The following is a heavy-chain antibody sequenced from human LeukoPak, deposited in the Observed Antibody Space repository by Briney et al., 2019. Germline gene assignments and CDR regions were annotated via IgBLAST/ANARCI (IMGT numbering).Heavy chain of an antibody. CDR3: ARVLGYCSSTSCYRGYFDY. Sequence: SETLSLTCTVPGGSISSYYWSWIRQPPGKGLEWIGYIYYSGSTNYNPSLKSRVTISVDTSKNQFSLKLSSVTAADTAVYYCARVLGYCSSTSCYRGYFDYWGQGTLVTVSS. CDR1: GGSISSYY. V-gene: IGHV4-59*12. CDR2: IYYSGST. J-gene: IGHJ4*02. D-gene: IGHD2-2*01.